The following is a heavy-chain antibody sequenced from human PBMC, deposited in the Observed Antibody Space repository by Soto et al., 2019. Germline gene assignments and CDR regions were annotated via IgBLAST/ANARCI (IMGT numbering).Heavy chain of an antibody. CDR3: ARVLRGYAGYYYYYMDV. J-gene: IGHJ6*03. CDR2: MNPDRGNT. Sequence: ASVKVSCKASGYSFTSYDINWVRQATGQGLEWLGSMNPDRGNTGYEQKFQGRVTMTRNTSTSTAYMELSSLRSEDTAVYYCARVLRGYAGYYYYYMDVWGGGTTVTVSS. D-gene: IGHD5-12*01. V-gene: IGHV1-8*01. CDR1: GYSFTSYD.